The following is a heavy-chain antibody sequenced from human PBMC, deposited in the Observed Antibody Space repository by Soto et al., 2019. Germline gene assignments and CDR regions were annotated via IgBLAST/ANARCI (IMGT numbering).Heavy chain of an antibody. Sequence: QVQLVQSGTEVKKPGSSVKVSCKASGGTFSRHAVSWVRQAPGQGLEWMGAIIPIVDATNDAQKFQDRVTITADESTSPVDIELPRLRSEDTAVYFCASAPPNATGDHDAFDIWGQGTMVIVSS. V-gene: IGHV1-69*12. CDR1: GGTFSRHA. D-gene: IGHD4-17*01. CDR2: IIPIVDAT. CDR3: ASAPPNATGDHDAFDI. J-gene: IGHJ3*02.